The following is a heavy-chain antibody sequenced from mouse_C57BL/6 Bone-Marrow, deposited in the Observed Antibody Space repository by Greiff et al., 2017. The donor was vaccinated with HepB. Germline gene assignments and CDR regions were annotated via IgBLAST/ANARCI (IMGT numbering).Heavy chain of an antibody. Sequence: EVQLVESGGGLVQPGGSLKLSCAASGFTFSDYYMYWVRQTPEKRLEWVAYISNGGGSTYYPDTVKGRFTISRDNAKNTLYLQMSRLKSEDTAMYYCATDYYYGSSWAMGYWGQGTSVTVSS. CDR2: ISNGGGST. J-gene: IGHJ4*01. CDR1: GFTFSDYY. D-gene: IGHD1-1*01. V-gene: IGHV5-12*01. CDR3: ATDYYYGSSWAMGY.